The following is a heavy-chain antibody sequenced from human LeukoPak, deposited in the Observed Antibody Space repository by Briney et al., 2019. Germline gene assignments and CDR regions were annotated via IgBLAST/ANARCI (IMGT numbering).Heavy chain of an antibody. CDR1: GFTFDDYT. CDR3: TKEGRIGNWDDVYFDN. CDR2: ISWDGGST. Sequence: PGGSLRLSCAASGFTFDDYTMHWVRQAPGKGLEWVSLISWDGGSTYYADSVKGRFTISRDNTKNSLYLQVNSLRTEDTALYYCTKEGRIGNWDDVYFDNWGQGTLVTVSS. D-gene: IGHD1-20*01. V-gene: IGHV3-43*01. J-gene: IGHJ4*02.